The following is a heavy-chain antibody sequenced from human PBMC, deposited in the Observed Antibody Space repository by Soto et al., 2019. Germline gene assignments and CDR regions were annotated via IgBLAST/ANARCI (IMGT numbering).Heavy chain of an antibody. V-gene: IGHV1-69*01. CDR3: ARNQGAGFIAPLDFDY. Sequence: QVQLVQSGAEVKKPGSSVKVSCMAAGGTFSSYAISWVRQAPGQGLEWMGGIIPIFGTANYAQKFQGRVTITADESTSTAYMELSSLRSEDTAVYYCARNQGAGFIAPLDFDYWGQGTLVTVSS. CDR1: GGTFSSYA. J-gene: IGHJ4*02. D-gene: IGHD6-13*01. CDR2: IIPIFGTA.